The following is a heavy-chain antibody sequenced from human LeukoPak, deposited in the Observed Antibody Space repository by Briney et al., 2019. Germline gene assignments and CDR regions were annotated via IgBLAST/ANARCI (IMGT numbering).Heavy chain of an antibody. D-gene: IGHD5-12*01. Sequence: GGSLRLSCAASGFTFSSYWMSWIRQAPGKGLEWVSYISSSGSTIYYADSVKGRFTISRDNAKNSLYLQMNSLRAEDTAVYYCARDPRDGYNQLGYFDYWGQGTLVTVSS. J-gene: IGHJ4*02. V-gene: IGHV3-11*01. CDR1: GFTFSSYW. CDR2: ISSSGSTI. CDR3: ARDPRDGYNQLGYFDY.